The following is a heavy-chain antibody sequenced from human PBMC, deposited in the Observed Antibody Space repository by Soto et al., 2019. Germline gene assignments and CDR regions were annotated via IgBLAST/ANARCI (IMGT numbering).Heavy chain of an antibody. Sequence: ASVKFSCKASGYTFTSYDINWVRQATGQGLEWMGWMNPNSGNTGYAQKFQGRVTMTRNTSISTAYMELSSLRSEDTAVYYCARSGVDYYYYGMDVWGQGTTVTVSS. CDR2: MNPNSGNT. D-gene: IGHD2-15*01. J-gene: IGHJ6*02. CDR3: ARSGVDYYYYGMDV. CDR1: GYTFTSYD. V-gene: IGHV1-8*01.